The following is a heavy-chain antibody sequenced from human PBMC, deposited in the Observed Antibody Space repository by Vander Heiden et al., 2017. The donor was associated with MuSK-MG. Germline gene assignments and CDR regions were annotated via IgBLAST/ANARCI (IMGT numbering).Heavy chain of an antibody. J-gene: IGHJ4*02. Sequence: QVQLVQSGAEVKKPGTSVNVSCRSSGGTFSSHGLIWVRQAPGQGLEWMGGIIPALGTTDYSQKFQGRLTITTDRSTGTAYMELSSLRSEDTAVYYCARTWTAYDYWGQGTLVTVSS. D-gene: IGHD2-21*01. CDR1: GGTFSSHG. CDR3: ARTWTAYDY. CDR2: IIPALGTT. V-gene: IGHV1-69*05.